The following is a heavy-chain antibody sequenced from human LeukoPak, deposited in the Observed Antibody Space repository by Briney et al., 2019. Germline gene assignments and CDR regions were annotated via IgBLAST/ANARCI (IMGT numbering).Heavy chain of an antibody. CDR2: INPNSGGT. D-gene: IGHD6-6*01. CDR3: ARGMGRIAARPPWD. J-gene: IGHJ4*02. CDR1: GYTFTGYY. Sequence: ASVKVSCKASGYTFTGYYMHWVRQAPGQGLERMGWINPNSGGTNYAQKFQGRVTMTRDTSISTAYMELSRLRSDDTAVYYCARGMGRIAARPPWDWGQGTLVTVSS. V-gene: IGHV1-2*02.